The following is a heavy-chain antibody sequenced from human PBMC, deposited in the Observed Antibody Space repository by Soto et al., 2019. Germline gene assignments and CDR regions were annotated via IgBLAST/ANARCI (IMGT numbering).Heavy chain of an antibody. D-gene: IGHD3-3*01. V-gene: IGHV3-73*02. Sequence: EVHLVESGGGLVQPGGSLKLSCVVSGFSFSDSAMHWVRQASGKGLQWVGRIRSKPNNYATAYDESVKGRFTISRDDSKTTAYLQMNSLKTEDTAVYYCTRHGVDYWGQGTLVTVSS. J-gene: IGHJ4*02. CDR3: TRHGVDY. CDR2: IRSKPNNYAT. CDR1: GFSFSDSA.